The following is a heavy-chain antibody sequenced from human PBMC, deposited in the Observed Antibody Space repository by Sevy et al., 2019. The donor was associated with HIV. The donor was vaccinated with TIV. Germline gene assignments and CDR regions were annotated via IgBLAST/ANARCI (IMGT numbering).Heavy chain of an antibody. Sequence: GGSLRLSCAASGFTFSDYYMSWIRQAPGKGLEWVSYISSSGSTIYYADSVKGRFTISRDNAKNSRYLQMNSLRAEDTAVYYCAREYSSGWYEGEFGYWGQGTLVTVSS. J-gene: IGHJ4*02. CDR3: AREYSSGWYEGEFGY. CDR1: GFTFSDYY. CDR2: ISSSGSTI. V-gene: IGHV3-11*04. D-gene: IGHD6-19*01.